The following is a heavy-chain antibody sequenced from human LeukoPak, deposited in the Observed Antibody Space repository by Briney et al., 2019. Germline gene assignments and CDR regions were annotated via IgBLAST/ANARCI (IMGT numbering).Heavy chain of an antibody. V-gene: IGHV3-15*05. CDR2: IKSKTDGGTT. CDR3: AKGDCSGGSCGPET. Sequence: GGSLRLSCAASGFTFSNAWMSWVRQAPGKGLEWVGRIKSKTDGGTTDYAAPVKGRFTISRDNAKNSLYLQMNSLRAEDTALYYCAKGDCSGGSCGPETWGQGTLVTVSS. CDR1: GFTFSNAW. D-gene: IGHD2-15*01. J-gene: IGHJ4*02.